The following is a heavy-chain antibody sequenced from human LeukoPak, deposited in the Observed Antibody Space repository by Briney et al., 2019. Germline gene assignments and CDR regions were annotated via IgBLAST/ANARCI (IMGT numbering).Heavy chain of an antibody. CDR2: IYYSGST. V-gene: IGHV4-61*01. J-gene: IGHJ6*02. D-gene: IGHD3-9*01. Sequence: SETLSLTCTVSGGSISSSSYYWSWIRQPPGKGLEWIGYIYYSGSTNYNPSLKSRVTISVDTSKNQFSLKLSSVTAADTSASCSGRVRAYYDVLTGRPTTSGMDVWGQGTTVTVSS. CDR3: GRVRAYYDVLTGRPTTSGMDV. CDR1: GGSISSSSYY.